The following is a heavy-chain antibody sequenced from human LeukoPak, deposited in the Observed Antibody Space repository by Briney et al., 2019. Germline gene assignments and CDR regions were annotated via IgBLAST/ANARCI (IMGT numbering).Heavy chain of an antibody. CDR3: ARASAVAGTRDY. Sequence: TGGSLRLSCAASGFSFSTYWMSWVRQAPGKGLEWVANIKQDGSDKYYVDSVKGRFTISRDNAKSSLYLQMNSLRAEDSALYYCARASAVAGTRDYWGQGTLVTVSS. D-gene: IGHD6-19*01. CDR1: GFSFSTYW. J-gene: IGHJ4*02. V-gene: IGHV3-7*01. CDR2: IKQDGSDK.